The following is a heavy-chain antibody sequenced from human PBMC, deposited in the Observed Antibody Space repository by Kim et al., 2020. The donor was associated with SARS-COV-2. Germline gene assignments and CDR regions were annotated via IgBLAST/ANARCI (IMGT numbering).Heavy chain of an antibody. V-gene: IGHV4-31*02. CDR3: ARGRITIFGVVTEFDY. J-gene: IGHJ4*02. Sequence: SLKSGVTISVDTSKSQFSLKRSSVTAADTAVYYCARGRITIFGVVTEFDYWGQGTLVTVSS. D-gene: IGHD3-3*01.